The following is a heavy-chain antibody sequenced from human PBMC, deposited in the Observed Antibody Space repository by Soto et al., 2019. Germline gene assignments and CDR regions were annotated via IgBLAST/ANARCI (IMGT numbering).Heavy chain of an antibody. J-gene: IGHJ6*02. CDR2: IIPIFGTA. CDR1: GGTFSSYA. V-gene: IGHV1-69*13. CDR3: ASGYSYDYGMDV. D-gene: IGHD5-18*01. Sequence: SVKVSCKASGGTFSSYAISWVRQAPGQGLEWMGGIIPIFGTANYAQKFQGRVTITADESTSTAYMEPSSLRSEDTAVYYCASGYSYDYGMDVWGQGTTVTVSS.